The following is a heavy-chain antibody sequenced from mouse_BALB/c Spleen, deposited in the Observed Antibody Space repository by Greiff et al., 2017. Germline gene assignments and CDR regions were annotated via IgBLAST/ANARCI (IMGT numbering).Heavy chain of an antibody. D-gene: IGHD2-1*01. CDR1: GFTFSSFG. CDR2: ISSGSSTI. J-gene: IGHJ4*01. CDR3: ARGGNPLYYYAMDY. V-gene: IGHV5-17*02. Sequence: DVQLQESGGGLVQPGGSRKLSCAASGFTFSSFGMHWVRQAPEKGLEWVAYISSGSSTIYYADTVKGRFTISRDNPKNTLFLQMTSLRSEDTAMYYCARGGNPLYYYAMDYWGQGTSVTVSS.